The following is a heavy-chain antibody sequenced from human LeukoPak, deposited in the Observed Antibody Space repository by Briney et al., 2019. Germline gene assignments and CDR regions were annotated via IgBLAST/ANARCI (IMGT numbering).Heavy chain of an antibody. D-gene: IGHD3-22*01. CDR2: INPHSGDT. Sequence: ASVKVSCKASGYTFTGYYMHWVRQAPGQGLEWMGWINPHSGDTIYAQKFQGRVTMTRDTSIRTAYMELSRLRSDDTAVFYCARVWLSPYFFDYWGQGTLVTVSS. V-gene: IGHV1-2*02. CDR3: ARVWLSPYFFDY. CDR1: GYTFTGYY. J-gene: IGHJ4*02.